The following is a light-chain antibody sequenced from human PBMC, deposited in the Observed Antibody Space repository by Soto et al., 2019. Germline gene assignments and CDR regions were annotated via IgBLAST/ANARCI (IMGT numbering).Light chain of an antibody. Sequence: QSALTQPASVSGSPGQSITISCTGTSSDIGGYNYVSWYQQHPGKAPKLMIYEVSNRHSGVSNRFSGSKSGNTASLTISGLQAEDEADYFCSSYASSNTRYVFGTGTKLTVL. V-gene: IGLV2-14*01. J-gene: IGLJ1*01. CDR2: EVS. CDR3: SSYASSNTRYV. CDR1: SSDIGGYNY.